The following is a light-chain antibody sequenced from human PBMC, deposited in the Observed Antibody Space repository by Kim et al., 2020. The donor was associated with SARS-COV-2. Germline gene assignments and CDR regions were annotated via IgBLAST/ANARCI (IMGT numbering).Light chain of an antibody. CDR2: YDS. V-gene: IGLV3-21*04. CDR1: HIGSNS. CDR3: QVWDSSSDHVV. Sequence: PGKTARITCGGNHIGSNSVHWYQQKPGQAPVLVIYYDSDRPSGIPERFSGSNSGNTAALTISRVEAGDEADYYCQVWDSSSDHVVFGGGTKLTVL. J-gene: IGLJ2*01.